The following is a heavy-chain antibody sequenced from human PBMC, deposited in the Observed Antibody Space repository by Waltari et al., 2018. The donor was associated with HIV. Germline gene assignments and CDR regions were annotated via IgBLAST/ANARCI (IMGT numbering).Heavy chain of an antibody. CDR1: GYTLTELS. CDR2: FDPEDDET. CDR3: ATGGGTTSIQLYDLDV. Sequence: QVPLIQSGAEVKKPGASVTVSCKVFGYTLTELSMHRVRQAPGKGLEWMGGFDPEDDETIYAQKFQGRVTMTEDTSTDSAYMELSSLTSEDTAVYYCATGGGTTSIQLYDLDVWGQGTTVTVSS. J-gene: IGHJ6*02. V-gene: IGHV1-24*01. D-gene: IGHD1-26*01.